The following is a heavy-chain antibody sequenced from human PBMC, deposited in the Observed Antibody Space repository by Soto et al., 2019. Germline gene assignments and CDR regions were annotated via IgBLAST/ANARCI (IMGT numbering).Heavy chain of an antibody. Sequence: SLSPTGTVPGGSSSSGGYYWSWILQHPGKGLEWIGYIYYSGSTYYNPSLKSRVTISVDTSKNQFSLKLSSVTAADTAVYYCARVPRYDFWSGPLDYYGMDVWGQGTTVTVSS. CDR2: IYYSGST. D-gene: IGHD3-3*01. V-gene: IGHV4-31*03. CDR1: GGSSSSGGYY. J-gene: IGHJ6*02. CDR3: ARVPRYDFWSGPLDYYGMDV.